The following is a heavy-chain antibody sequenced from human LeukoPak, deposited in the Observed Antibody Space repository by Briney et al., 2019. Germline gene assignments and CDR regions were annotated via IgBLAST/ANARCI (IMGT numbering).Heavy chain of an antibody. D-gene: IGHD3/OR15-3a*01. CDR3: AKRGVVIRVVLVGFHKEAYYFES. CDR1: RITLSNYG. J-gene: IGHJ4*02. V-gene: IGHV3-23*01. CDR2: ISDSGGST. Sequence: PGGSLRLSCAVSRITLSNYGMSSGPEAPGKGREWEAGISDSGGSTKHADSVKGRFTISRDNPKNTLFLQMNSLRAEDTAVYLCAKRGVVIRVVLVGFHKEAYYFESWGQGALVTVSS.